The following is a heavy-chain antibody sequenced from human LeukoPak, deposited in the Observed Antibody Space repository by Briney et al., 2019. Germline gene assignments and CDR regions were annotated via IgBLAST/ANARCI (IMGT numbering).Heavy chain of an antibody. J-gene: IGHJ4*02. V-gene: IGHV4-34*01. D-gene: IGHD6-19*01. CDR3: ARGRIAVAGAYY. CDR1: GGSFSGYY. CDR2: INHSGST. Sequence: SETLSLTCAVYGGSFSGYYWSWIRQPPGEGLEWIGEINHSGSTNYNPSLKSRVTISVDTSKNQFSLKLSSVTAADTAVYYCARGRIAVAGAYYWGQGTLVTVSS.